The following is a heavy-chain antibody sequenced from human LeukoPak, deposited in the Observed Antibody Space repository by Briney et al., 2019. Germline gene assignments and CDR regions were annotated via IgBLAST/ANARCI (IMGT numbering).Heavy chain of an antibody. CDR1: GFTFSTYG. CDR2: ISGSGGST. Sequence: GGSLRLSCAAAGFTFSTYGMTWVRQAPGKGLEWVSAISGSGGSTYYADSVKGRFTISRDNSKNTLYLQMNSLRAEDTAVYYCASAAGKIGGWFDPWGQGTLVTVSS. D-gene: IGHD6-13*01. V-gene: IGHV3-23*01. CDR3: ASAAGKIGGWFDP. J-gene: IGHJ5*02.